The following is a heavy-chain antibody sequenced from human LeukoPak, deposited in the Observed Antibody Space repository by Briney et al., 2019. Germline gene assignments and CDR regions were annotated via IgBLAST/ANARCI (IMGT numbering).Heavy chain of an antibody. V-gene: IGHV4-34*01. J-gene: IGHJ4*02. CDR2: INHGGST. Sequence: PSETLSLTCAVYGGSFSGYYWSWVRQPPGKGLEWIGEINHGGSTNYNPSLKSRVTISVDTSKNQFSLKLSSVTAADTAVYYCARGPGDIVVVVAATPFDYWGQGTLVTVSS. CDR3: ARGPGDIVVVVAATPFDY. CDR1: GGSFSGYY. D-gene: IGHD2-15*01.